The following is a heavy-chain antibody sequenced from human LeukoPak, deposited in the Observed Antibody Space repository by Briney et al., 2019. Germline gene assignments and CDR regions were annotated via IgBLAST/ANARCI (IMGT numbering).Heavy chain of an antibody. Sequence: PGGSLRLSCAASGFTFNSYWMTWVRQAPGKGLEWVADIKQDGSDKYYAGSVKGRFTISRDNAKNSLYLQMNSLRAEDTAVYSCARYNSAWKTDDYWGQGTLVTVSS. CDR2: IKQDGSDK. V-gene: IGHV3-7*03. D-gene: IGHD6-19*01. CDR1: GFTFNSYW. CDR3: ARYNSAWKTDDY. J-gene: IGHJ4*02.